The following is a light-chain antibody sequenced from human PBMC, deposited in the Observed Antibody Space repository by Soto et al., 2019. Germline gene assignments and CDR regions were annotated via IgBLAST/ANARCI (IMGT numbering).Light chain of an antibody. J-gene: IGKJ5*01. CDR3: QQYNNWPPIT. V-gene: IGKV3-15*01. Sequence: ETVFTQSPATLTVSPGERATLSCRASQSVSSNLAWYQQKPGQAPRVLIYSASTRATGIPARFSGSGSGTEFTLTISSLQSEDFAVYYCQQYNNWPPITFGQGTRLEIK. CDR1: QSVSSN. CDR2: SAS.